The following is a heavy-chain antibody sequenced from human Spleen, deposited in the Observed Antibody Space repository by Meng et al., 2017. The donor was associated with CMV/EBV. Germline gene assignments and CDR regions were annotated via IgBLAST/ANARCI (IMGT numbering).Heavy chain of an antibody. D-gene: IGHD6-19*01. V-gene: IGHV3-30*02. CDR2: IRYDGSNK. J-gene: IGHJ4*02. CDR1: GFTFGDYA. Sequence: GESLKISCRASGFTFGDYAVTWVRQAPGKGLEWVAFIRYDGSNKYYADSVKGRFTISRDNSKNKLYLQMNSLRAEDTAVYYCAKDGRRSSSGWYRGGPDYWGQGTLVTVSS. CDR3: AKDGRRSSSGWYRGGPDY.